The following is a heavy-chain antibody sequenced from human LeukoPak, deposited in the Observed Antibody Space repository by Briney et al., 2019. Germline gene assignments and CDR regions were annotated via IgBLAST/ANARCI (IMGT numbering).Heavy chain of an antibody. Sequence: SETLSLTCTVSGGSVFSGSYYWGWIRQPPGKALEWIGYIYYTGSTKYNPSLKSRVTISIGTSRTQFSLMLSSVTAADTAVYYCARGGVAASVDYWGQETLVSVSS. D-gene: IGHD2-15*01. J-gene: IGHJ4*02. CDR3: ARGGVAASVDY. CDR2: IYYTGST. V-gene: IGHV4-61*01. CDR1: GGSVFSGSYY.